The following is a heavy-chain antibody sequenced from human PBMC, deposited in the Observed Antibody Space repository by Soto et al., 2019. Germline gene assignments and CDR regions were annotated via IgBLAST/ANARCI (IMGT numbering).Heavy chain of an antibody. CDR2: IRNKANNYAT. CDR3: TASADDTFLHH. D-gene: IGHD3-16*01. J-gene: IGHJ5*02. V-gene: IGHV3-73*01. Sequence: PGGSLRLSCSASGFTFSDSALHWVRHASGQGLEWVGRIRNKANNYATAYGASVRGRFSISRDDSKNTAFLQMNSLKTEDTAVYYCTASADDTFLHHWAQGSPVTVSS. CDR1: GFTFSDSA.